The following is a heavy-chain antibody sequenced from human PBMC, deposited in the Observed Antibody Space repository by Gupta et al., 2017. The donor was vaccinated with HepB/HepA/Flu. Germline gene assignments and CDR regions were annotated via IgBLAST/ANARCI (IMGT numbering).Heavy chain of an antibody. CDR2: MSRSSNNI. D-gene: IGHD2-15*01. CDR3: ARHKNPFCLNGRCSVRGDAFDI. CDR1: GITFKDPT. V-gene: IGHV3-21*04. Sequence: EVQLVESGGGLVQPGGSRRSSCAVAGITFKDPTMNLVRQVPGLGMQWVAAMSRSSNNIHYADSMKGRFTIHRDNAKNSLYLNMDSLIVEDTAVYYCARHKNPFCLNGRCSVRGDAFDIWGPGTKVTVSS. J-gene: IGHJ3*02.